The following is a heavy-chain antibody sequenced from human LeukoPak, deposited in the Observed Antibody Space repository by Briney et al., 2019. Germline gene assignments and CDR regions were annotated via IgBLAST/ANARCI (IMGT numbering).Heavy chain of an antibody. Sequence: SETLSLTCAVSGYSISSGYYWGWIRQPPGKGLEWIGSIYHSGSTYYNPSLKSRVTISVDTSKNQFSLKLSSVTAADTAVYYYARGFSRGFDPWGQGTLVTVSS. D-gene: IGHD2-2*01. CDR1: GYSISSGYY. CDR3: ARGFSRGFDP. V-gene: IGHV4-38-2*01. CDR2: IYHSGST. J-gene: IGHJ5*02.